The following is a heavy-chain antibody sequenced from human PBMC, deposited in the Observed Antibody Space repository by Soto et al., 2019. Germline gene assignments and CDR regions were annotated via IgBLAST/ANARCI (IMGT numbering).Heavy chain of an antibody. CDR2: ISYDGSNK. D-gene: IGHD4-4*01. CDR1: GFSYSSYD. CDR3: PSPPMTTMS. V-gene: IGHV3-30*03. J-gene: IGHJ5*02. Sequence: QVQLVESGGGVVQPGRSLRLSCAASGFSYSSYDMHGVRQAPGKGLEWVAVISYDGSNKYYADSVKGRFTISRDNSKNTLYLQMNSPRAEDTAVYYCPSPPMTTMSWGQGTLVTVPS.